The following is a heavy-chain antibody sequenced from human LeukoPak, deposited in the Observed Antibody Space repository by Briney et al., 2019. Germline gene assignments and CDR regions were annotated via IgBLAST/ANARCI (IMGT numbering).Heavy chain of an antibody. V-gene: IGHV6-1*01. J-gene: IGHJ3*02. CDR1: GDSVSSNSAA. CDR2: TYYRSKWSN. CDR3: ARSKDVAGPGTNAFDI. D-gene: IGHD6-13*01. Sequence: SQTLSLTCAISGDSVSSNSAAWNWIRQSPSRGLEWLGRTYYRSKWSNNHAVSVRSPITINPDTSKNQFSLQLNSVTPEDTAVYYCARSKDVAGPGTNAFDIWGQGTMVTVSS.